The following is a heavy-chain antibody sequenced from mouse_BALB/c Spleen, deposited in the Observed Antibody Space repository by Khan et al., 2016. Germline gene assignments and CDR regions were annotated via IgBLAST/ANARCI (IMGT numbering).Heavy chain of an antibody. CDR2: INPDSNSV. V-gene: IGHV4-1*02. CDR1: GFDFSRYW. CDR3: ARQYYDYAMDY. D-gene: IGHD1-1*02. Sequence: EVQLVESGAGLVQPGGSLKLSCAASGFDFSRYWMSWVRQAPGTGLEWIGEINPDSNSVNYTPSLKDKFIISRDNAKNTLYLQMSEVRSEDTALYYCARQYYDYAMDYWSQGTSVTVSS. J-gene: IGHJ4*01.